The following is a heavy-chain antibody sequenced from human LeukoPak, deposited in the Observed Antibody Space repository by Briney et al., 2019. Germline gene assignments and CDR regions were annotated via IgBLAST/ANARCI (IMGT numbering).Heavy chain of an antibody. D-gene: IGHD5-12*01. Sequence: SVNVSCTASGGTFSSYAISWVRQAPGQGLEWMGGIIPIFGTANYAQKFQGRVTVTADESTSTAYMELSSLRSEDTAVYYCARANSGYDRPRFDPWGQGTLVTVSS. CDR2: IIPIFGTA. CDR1: GGTFSSYA. J-gene: IGHJ5*02. CDR3: ARANSGYDRPRFDP. V-gene: IGHV1-69*13.